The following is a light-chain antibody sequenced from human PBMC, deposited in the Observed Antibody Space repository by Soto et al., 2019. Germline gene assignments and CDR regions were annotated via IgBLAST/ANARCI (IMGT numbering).Light chain of an antibody. Sequence: EIVLTQSPGTLSLSPGERATLSCRASQSIGRYLAWYQQKPGQAPRLLIFDASNRATGIPARFSGSGSGTDFTLTISSLESEDFAVYYCQQRTNWVTFGQGTRLAIK. CDR3: QQRTNWVT. V-gene: IGKV3-11*01. J-gene: IGKJ5*01. CDR2: DAS. CDR1: QSIGRY.